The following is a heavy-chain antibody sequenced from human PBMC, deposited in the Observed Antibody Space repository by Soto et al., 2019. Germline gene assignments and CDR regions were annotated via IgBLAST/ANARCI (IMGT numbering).Heavy chain of an antibody. CDR2: IVGSTK. J-gene: IGHJ6*03. Sequence: QVQLVESGGGLVKPGGSLRLSCAASGFILSDAYMSWIRQAPGKGMEWVSYIVGSTKYYADSVKGRFTISRDSAKNSLYLQMHSLRAADTAVYYCAGARGDCRGSSCYLVYYYYLDVWGKGTTVTVSS. CDR1: GFILSDAY. CDR3: AGARGDCRGSSCYLVYYYYLDV. D-gene: IGHD2-2*03. V-gene: IGHV3-11*01.